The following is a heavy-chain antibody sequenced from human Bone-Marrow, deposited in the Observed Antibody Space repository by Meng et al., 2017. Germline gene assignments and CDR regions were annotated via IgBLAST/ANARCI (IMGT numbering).Heavy chain of an antibody. CDR3: ARAPGIAAAA. CDR2: IYSGGST. J-gene: IGHJ4*02. D-gene: IGHD6-25*01. Sequence: EVQLVESGGALIQPGGSLRLSCAASGFTISNNYMSWVRQAPGKGLEWVSVIYSGGSTYYADSVKGRFTISRDNAKNTLFLQMSSLRAEDTAVYYCARAPGIAAAAWGQGALVTVSS. CDR1: GFTISNNY. V-gene: IGHV3-53*01.